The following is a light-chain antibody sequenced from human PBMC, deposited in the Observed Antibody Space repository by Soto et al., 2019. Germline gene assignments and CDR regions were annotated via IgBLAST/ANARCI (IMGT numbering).Light chain of an antibody. CDR2: DAS. CDR3: HQYNSYSWT. J-gene: IGKJ1*01. Sequence: DMRMAQAPSTVCAAVVDRFTITSRASQSISSWLAWYQQKPGKAPKLLIYDASSLESGVPSRFSGSGSGPAFTLTLHSLPPDAFPTYYSHQYNSYSWTFGQGPNV. CDR1: QSISSW. V-gene: IGKV1-5*01.